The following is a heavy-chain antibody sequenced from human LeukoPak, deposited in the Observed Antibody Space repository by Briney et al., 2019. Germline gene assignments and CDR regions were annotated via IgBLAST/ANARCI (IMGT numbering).Heavy chain of an antibody. D-gene: IGHD3-3*01. V-gene: IGHV1-46*01. CDR3: ARSYYDFWSGYYTGWYFDY. CDR1: GYTFTSYY. Sequence: ASVKVSCKASGYTFTSYYMHWVRQAPGQGLEWMGIINPSGGSTSYAQKFQGRVTMTRDTSTSTVYMELSSLRSEDTAVYYCARSYYDFWSGYYTGWYFDYWGQGTLVTVSS. J-gene: IGHJ4*02. CDR2: INPSGGST.